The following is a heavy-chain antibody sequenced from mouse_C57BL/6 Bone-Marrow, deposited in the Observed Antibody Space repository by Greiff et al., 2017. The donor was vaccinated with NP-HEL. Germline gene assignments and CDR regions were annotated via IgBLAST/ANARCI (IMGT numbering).Heavy chain of an antibody. CDR1: GYTFTSYW. CDR3: ARCYYAVLGEYYYAMDY. J-gene: IGHJ4*01. D-gene: IGHD2-1*01. CDR2: IYPGSGST. V-gene: IGHV1-55*01. Sequence: QVQLQQSGAELVKPGASVKMSCKASGYTFTSYWITWVKQRPGQGLEWIGDIYPGSGSTNYNEKFKSKATLTVDTSSSTAYMQLSSLTSEDSAVYYCARCYYAVLGEYYYAMDYWGQGTSVTVSS.